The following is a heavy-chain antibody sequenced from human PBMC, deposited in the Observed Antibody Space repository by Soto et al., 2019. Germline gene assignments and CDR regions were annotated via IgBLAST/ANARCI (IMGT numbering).Heavy chain of an antibody. CDR2: ISSSSSYI. J-gene: IGHJ3*02. D-gene: IGHD5-18*01. V-gene: IGHV3-21*01. CDR3: ASSGYSYGIDAFDI. Sequence: PGGSLRLSCAASGFTFSSYSMNWVRQAPGKGLEWVSSISSSSSYIYYADSVKGRFTISRDNAKNSLYLQMNSLRAEDTAVYYCASSGYSYGIDAFDIWGQGTMVTVSS. CDR1: GFTFSSYS.